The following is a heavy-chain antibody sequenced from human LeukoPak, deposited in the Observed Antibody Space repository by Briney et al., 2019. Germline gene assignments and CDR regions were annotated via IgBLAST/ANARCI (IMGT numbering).Heavy chain of an antibody. CDR3: ARGRAAGISAEYFQH. V-gene: IGHV3-64*01. D-gene: IGHD6-13*01. CDR2: ISSNGGST. Sequence: GGSLRLSCAAYGFTFSSYAIHWVRQAPGKGLEYVSAISSNGGSTYYANSVKGRFTISRDNSKNTLYLQMGSLRAEDMAVYYCARGRAAGISAEYFQHWGQGTLVTVSS. CDR1: GFTFSSYA. J-gene: IGHJ1*01.